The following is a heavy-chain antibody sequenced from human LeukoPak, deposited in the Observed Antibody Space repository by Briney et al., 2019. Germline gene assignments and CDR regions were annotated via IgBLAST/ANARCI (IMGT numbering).Heavy chain of an antibody. CDR3: ARDIAAAGSRWFDP. CDR1: GGSISSYY. J-gene: IGHJ5*02. Sequence: PSETLSLTCTVSGGSISSYYWSWVRQPPGKGLEWVSSISSSSSYIYYADSVKGRFTISRDNAKNSLYLQMNSLRAEDTAVYYCARDIAAAGSRWFDPWGQGTLVTVSS. V-gene: IGHV3-21*01. D-gene: IGHD6-13*01. CDR2: ISSSSSYI.